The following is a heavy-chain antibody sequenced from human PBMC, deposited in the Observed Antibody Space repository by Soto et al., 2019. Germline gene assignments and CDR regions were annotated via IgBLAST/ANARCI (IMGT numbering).Heavy chain of an antibody. D-gene: IGHD3-9*01. J-gene: IGHJ3*02. Sequence: QVQLQESGPGLVKPSETLSLTCTVSGGSISSYYWSWIRQPPGKGLEWIGYIYYSGSTNYNPSLKSRVTISVDTSKNQFSLKLSSVTAADTAVYYCARALILTGYYIHDAFDIWGQGTTVTLSS. CDR3: ARALILTGYYIHDAFDI. CDR1: GGSISSYY. CDR2: IYYSGST. V-gene: IGHV4-59*01.